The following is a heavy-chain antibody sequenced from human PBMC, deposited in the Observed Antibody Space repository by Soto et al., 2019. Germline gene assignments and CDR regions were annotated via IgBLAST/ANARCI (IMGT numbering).Heavy chain of an antibody. D-gene: IGHD3-9*01. CDR1: GGSISSGGYY. CDR3: ASSPIYDILTGYARVDY. Sequence: SETLSLTCTVSGGSISSGGYYWSWIRQHPGKGLEWIGYIYYSGSTYYNPSLKSRVTISVDTSKNQFSLKLSSVTAADTAVYYCASSPIYDILTGYARVDYWGQGTLVTVSS. V-gene: IGHV4-31*03. CDR2: IYYSGST. J-gene: IGHJ4*02.